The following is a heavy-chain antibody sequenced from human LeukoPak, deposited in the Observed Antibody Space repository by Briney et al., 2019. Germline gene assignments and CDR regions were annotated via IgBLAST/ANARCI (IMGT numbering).Heavy chain of an antibody. CDR1: GFTFNSHA. CDR3: ASNWGLDY. J-gene: IGHJ4*02. V-gene: IGHV3-23*01. Sequence: GGSLRLSCAPSGFTFNSHAMTCARQAPGRGLEWVSVISPNGDTTFYADSVKGRFTISRDNSKNMVFLQMDSLGADDIAVYYSASNWGLDYWGQGTLVTVSS. D-gene: IGHD7-27*01. CDR2: ISPNGDTT.